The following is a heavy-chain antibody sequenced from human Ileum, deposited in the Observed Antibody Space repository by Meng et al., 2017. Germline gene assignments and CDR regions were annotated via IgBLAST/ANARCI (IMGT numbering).Heavy chain of an antibody. J-gene: IGHJ4*02. CDR3: ARGRHCSSTTCYLSDS. CDR1: GYSFTNYG. CDR2: TSTYNSNR. Sequence: QVHLGQSGPEGRKPGASVKVSCQASGYSFTNYGINWVRQAPGKGLEWMGWTSTYNSNRNYAQSLQGRVTMTTDTSTTTAYMELRSLTFDDTAVYYCARGRHCSSTTCYLSDSWRQGTLVTVSS. D-gene: IGHD2-2*01. V-gene: IGHV1-18*01.